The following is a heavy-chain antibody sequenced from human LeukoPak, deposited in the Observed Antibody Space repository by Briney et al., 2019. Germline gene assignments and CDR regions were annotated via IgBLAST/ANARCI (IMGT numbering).Heavy chain of an antibody. CDR2: ISGSGGST. J-gene: IGHJ4*02. CDR3: AKVGDGYNYGLYYFDY. Sequence: GGSLRLSCAASGFTFSSYGMSWVRQAPGKGLEWVSVISGSGGSTYFADSVKGRFTISRDNSKNTLYLQMNSLRAEDTAVYYCAKVGDGYNYGLYYFDYWGQGTLVTVSS. V-gene: IGHV3-23*01. CDR1: GFTFSSYG. D-gene: IGHD5-24*01.